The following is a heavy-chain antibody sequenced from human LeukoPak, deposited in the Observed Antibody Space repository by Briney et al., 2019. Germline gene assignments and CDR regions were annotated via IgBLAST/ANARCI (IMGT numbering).Heavy chain of an antibody. CDR2: TYYRSKWYN. V-gene: IGHV6-1*01. CDR3: ARVRTALFDY. J-gene: IGHJ4*02. Sequence: SQTLSLTCGISGDSVSSNTAAWNWIRQSPSRGLEWLGRTYYRSKWYNNYAVSVKSRIAINSDSSKNQVSLQLDSVTPEDTAVYYCARVRTALFDYWGQGTLVTVSS. CDR1: GDSVSSNTAA. D-gene: IGHD1-1*01.